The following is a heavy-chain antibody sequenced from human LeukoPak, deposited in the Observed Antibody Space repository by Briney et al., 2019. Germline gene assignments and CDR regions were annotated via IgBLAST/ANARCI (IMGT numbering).Heavy chain of an antibody. V-gene: IGHV4-39*01. CDR1: GDSITGYY. Sequence: SETLSLTCTVSGDSITGYYWGWIRQPPGKGLEWIGNIYYTGSTYYNASLKSRVTISVDTSKNQFSLKLTSVTAADTAVYYCARQTGSGLFILPGGQGTLVTVSS. CDR3: ARQTGSGLFILP. CDR2: IYYTGST. J-gene: IGHJ4*02. D-gene: IGHD3/OR15-3a*01.